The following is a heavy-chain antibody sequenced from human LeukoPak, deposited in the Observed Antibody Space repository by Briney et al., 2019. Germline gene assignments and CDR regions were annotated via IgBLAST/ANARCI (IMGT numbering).Heavy chain of an antibody. CDR2: IYYSGST. V-gene: IGHV4-31*03. D-gene: IGHD2-2*01. CDR3: ARDLVVPAAYHDAFDI. CDR1: GGSISSGGYY. J-gene: IGHJ3*02. Sequence: SQTLSLTCTVSGGSISSGGYYWSWIRQHPGKGLVWIGYIYYSGSTYYSPSLKSRVTISVDTSKNQFSLKLSSVTAADTAVYYCARDLVVPAAYHDAFDIWGQGTMVTVSS.